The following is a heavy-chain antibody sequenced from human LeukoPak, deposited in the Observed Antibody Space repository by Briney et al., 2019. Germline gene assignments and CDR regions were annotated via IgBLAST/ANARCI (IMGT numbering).Heavy chain of an antibody. CDR2: ISSNGRST. CDR3: ARSSGWFDY. D-gene: IGHD6-19*01. J-gene: IGHJ4*02. Sequence: GGSLRLSCAASGFXFSSFAIHWVRQAPGKGLEYVSAISSNGRSTYYADSVKGRFTISRDSSKDTLFLQMGSLRAEDMAVYYCARSSGWFDYWGQGTLVTVSS. V-gene: IGHV3-64*02. CDR1: GFXFSSFA.